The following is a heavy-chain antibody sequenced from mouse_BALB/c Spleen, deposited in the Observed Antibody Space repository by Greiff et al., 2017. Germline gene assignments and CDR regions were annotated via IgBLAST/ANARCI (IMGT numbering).Heavy chain of an antibody. D-gene: IGHD2-1*01. V-gene: IGHV4-1*02. CDR2: INPDSSTI. CDR1: GFDFSRYW. Sequence: EVKLVESGGGLVQPGGSLKLSCAASGFDFSRYWMSWVRQAPGKGLEWIGEINPDSSTINYTPSLKDKFIISRDNAKNTLYLQMSKVRSEDTALYYCARQEYYGNYVAWFAYWGQGTLVTVSA. CDR3: ARQEYYGNYVAWFAY. J-gene: IGHJ3*01.